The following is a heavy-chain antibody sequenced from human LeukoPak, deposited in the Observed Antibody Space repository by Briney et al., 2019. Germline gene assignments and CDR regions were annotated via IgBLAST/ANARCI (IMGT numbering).Heavy chain of an antibody. CDR2: IYYSGST. CDR3: ASGIDSSGYYPGDY. D-gene: IGHD3-22*01. J-gene: IGHJ4*02. V-gene: IGHV4-59*01. Sequence: SETLSLTCTVSGGSISSYYWSWIRQPPGKGLEWIGYIYYSGSTNYNPSLKSRVTISVDTYKNQFSLKLSSVTAADTAVYYCASGIDSSGYYPGDYWGQGTLVTVSS. CDR1: GGSISSYY.